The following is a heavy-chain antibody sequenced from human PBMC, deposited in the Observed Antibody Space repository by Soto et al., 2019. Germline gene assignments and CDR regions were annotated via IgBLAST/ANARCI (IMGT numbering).Heavy chain of an antibody. CDR1: CYVFTNYG. Sequence: ASVKVSRKASCYVFTNYGINWVRQAPGQGLEWMAWISANNGNTKYAQELQGRVTLTTDTSTTTAYMELRSLRSDDTAVYYCARAPNYDMMTGYFLHWGKGASVTVAS. CDR3: ARAPNYDMMTGYFLH. D-gene: IGHD3-9*01. V-gene: IGHV1-18*01. J-gene: IGHJ4*02. CDR2: ISANNGNT.